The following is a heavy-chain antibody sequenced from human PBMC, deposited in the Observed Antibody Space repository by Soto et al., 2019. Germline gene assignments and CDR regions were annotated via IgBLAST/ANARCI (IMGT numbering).Heavy chain of an antibody. CDR1: NYSISSGYY. Sequence: SETLSLTCDVSNYSISSGYYWGWIRQSPGKGLEWIASSYHSGNTFYNPSLESRVTISIDTSKNHFSLKMTSVTAADTAVYYCARVVTTAFFDPWGQGTLVTVSS. V-gene: IGHV4-38-2*01. CDR2: SYHSGNT. J-gene: IGHJ5*02. D-gene: IGHD2-21*02. CDR3: ARVVTTAFFDP.